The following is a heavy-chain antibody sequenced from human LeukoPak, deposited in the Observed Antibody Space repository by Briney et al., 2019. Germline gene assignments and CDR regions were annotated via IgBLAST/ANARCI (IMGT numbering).Heavy chain of an antibody. CDR1: GGTFSSYA. D-gene: IGHD2-15*01. Sequence: ASVKVSCKASGGTFSSYAISWVRQAPGQGLEWMGGIIPIFGTANYAQKFQGRVTITADESTSTAYMELSSLGSEDTAVYYCARVARYCSGGSCYDNWFDPWGQGTLVTVSS. J-gene: IGHJ5*02. V-gene: IGHV1-69*13. CDR3: ARVARYCSGGSCYDNWFDP. CDR2: IIPIFGTA.